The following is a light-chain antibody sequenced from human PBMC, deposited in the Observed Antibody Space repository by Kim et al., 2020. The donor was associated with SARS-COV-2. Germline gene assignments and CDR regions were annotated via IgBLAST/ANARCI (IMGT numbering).Light chain of an antibody. CDR2: RNN. J-gene: IGLJ2*01. Sequence: ELTQPPSASGTPGQRVTISCSGSSSNIGSNYVYWYQQLPGTAPKLLIYRNNQRPSGVPDRFSGSKSGTSASLAISGLRSEDEADYYCAAWDDSLRVVFGGGTQLTVL. V-gene: IGLV1-47*01. CDR3: AAWDDSLRVV. CDR1: SSNIGSNY.